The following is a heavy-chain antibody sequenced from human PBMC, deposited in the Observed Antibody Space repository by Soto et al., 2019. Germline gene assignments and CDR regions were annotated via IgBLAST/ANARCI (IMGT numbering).Heavy chain of an antibody. CDR1: GGTFSSYA. CDR2: IIPIFGTA. Sequence: GASVKVSCKASGGTFSSYAISWVRQAPGQGLEWMGGIIPIFGTANYAQKFQGRVTITADESTSTAYMELSSLRSEDTAVYYCGVPSSSSFGYYYGMDVWGQGTTVTVSS. J-gene: IGHJ6*02. V-gene: IGHV1-69*13. D-gene: IGHD6-6*01. CDR3: GVPSSSSFGYYYGMDV.